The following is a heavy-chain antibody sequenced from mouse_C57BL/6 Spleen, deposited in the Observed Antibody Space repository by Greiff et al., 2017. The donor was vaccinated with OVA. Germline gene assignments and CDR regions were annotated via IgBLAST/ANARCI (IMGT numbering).Heavy chain of an antibody. J-gene: IGHJ1*03. CDR2: SYPRSGNT. Sequence: QVQLQQSGAELARPGASVKLSCKASGYTFTSYGISWVKQRTGQGLEWIGESYPRSGNTYYNEKFKGKATLTADKSSSTAYMELRSLTSEDSAVYFCARISPTGTRGYWYFDVWGTGTTVTVSS. D-gene: IGHD4-1*02. V-gene: IGHV1-81*01. CDR1: GYTFTSYG. CDR3: ARISPTGTRGYWYFDV.